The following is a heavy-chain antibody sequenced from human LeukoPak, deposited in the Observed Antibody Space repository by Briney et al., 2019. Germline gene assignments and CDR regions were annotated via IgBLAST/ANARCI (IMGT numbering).Heavy chain of an antibody. CDR2: INQDGSEK. CDR3: ARGDDFSGDY. Sequence: GGSLRLSCAASGFTFSTYWMSWVRQAPGKGLEWVANINQDGSEKYYVDSVKGRFTISRDNSKNSLNLQMNSLRAEDTAVYYCARGDDFSGDYWGQGTLVTVSS. J-gene: IGHJ4*02. CDR1: GFTFSTYW. D-gene: IGHD3/OR15-3a*01. V-gene: IGHV3-7*04.